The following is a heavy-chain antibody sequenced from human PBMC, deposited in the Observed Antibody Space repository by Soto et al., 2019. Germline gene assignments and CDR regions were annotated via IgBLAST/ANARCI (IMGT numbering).Heavy chain of an antibody. V-gene: IGHV4-59*01. CDR3: ARVSMSTVSWGFDP. CDR1: GDSITSNH. CDR2: IYNSGTT. D-gene: IGHD4-4*01. Sequence: XETLSLTCAVSGDSITSNHWNWMRQPPGRGLEWIGYIYNSGTTKYNPSLKSRVIISVDTSKNQLSLKLSSVTAADTAVYYCARVSMSTVSWGFDPWGQGTLVTVSS. J-gene: IGHJ5*02.